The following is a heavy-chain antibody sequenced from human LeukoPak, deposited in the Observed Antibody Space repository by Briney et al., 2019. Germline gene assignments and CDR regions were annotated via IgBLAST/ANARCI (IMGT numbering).Heavy chain of an antibody. Sequence: ASVKVSCKASGYTFTGYYMHWVRQAPGQGLEWMGWINPNSGGTNYAQKFQGRVTMTRDTSTSTVYMELSSLRSEDTAVYYCARGSDSWNLGYQLDYWGQGTLVTVSS. CDR2: INPNSGGT. J-gene: IGHJ4*02. V-gene: IGHV1-2*02. CDR1: GYTFTGYY. CDR3: ARGSDSWNLGYQLDY. D-gene: IGHD1-7*01.